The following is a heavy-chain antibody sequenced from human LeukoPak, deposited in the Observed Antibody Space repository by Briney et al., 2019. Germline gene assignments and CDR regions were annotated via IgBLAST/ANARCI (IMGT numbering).Heavy chain of an antibody. V-gene: IGHV1-18*01. D-gene: IGHD2-21*01. CDR2: ISAYNGNT. J-gene: IGHJ6*03. Sequence: GASVKVSCKASGYTFTSCGISWVRQAPGQGLEWMGWISAYNGNTNYAQKLQGRVTMTTDTSTSTAYMELSRLRSDDTAVYYCARDLNVGLLWYYYYMDVWGKGTTVTVSS. CDR1: GYTFTSCG. CDR3: ARDLNVGLLWYYYYMDV.